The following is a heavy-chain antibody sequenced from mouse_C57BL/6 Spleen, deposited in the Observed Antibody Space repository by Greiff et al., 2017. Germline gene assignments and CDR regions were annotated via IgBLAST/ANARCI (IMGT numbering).Heavy chain of an antibody. Sequence: VQLQQSGPELVKPGASVKISCKASGYTFTDYYMNWVKQSHGKSLEWIGDINPNNGGTSYNQKFKGKATLTVDKSSSTAYMELRSLTSEDSAVYYCARPLWFDYWGQGTTLTVSS. J-gene: IGHJ2*01. CDR2: INPNNGGT. CDR1: GYTFTDYY. D-gene: IGHD1-1*02. V-gene: IGHV1-26*01. CDR3: ARPLWFDY.